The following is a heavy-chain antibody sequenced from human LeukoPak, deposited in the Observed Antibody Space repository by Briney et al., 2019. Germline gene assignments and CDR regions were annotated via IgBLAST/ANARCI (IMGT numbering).Heavy chain of an antibody. J-gene: IGHJ4*02. CDR2: ISGGGEST. Sequence: GRSLRLSCAASGFTFSSYAMNWVRHAPGKGLEWVSAISGGGESTYYADSVKGRFTIPRHNYKNTLYLQMNSLRGEDTAVYYCAKGEGGYCSSTSCSTFFDYWGQGTLVTVSS. CDR1: GFTFSSYA. D-gene: IGHD2-2*01. CDR3: AKGEGGYCSSTSCSTFFDY. V-gene: IGHV3-23*01.